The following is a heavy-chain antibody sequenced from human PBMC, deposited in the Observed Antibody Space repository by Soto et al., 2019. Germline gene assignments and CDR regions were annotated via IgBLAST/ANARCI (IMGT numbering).Heavy chain of an antibody. J-gene: IGHJ6*02. CDR2: ISPIFGTA. Sequence: SVKVSCKASGGTFSSYAISWVRQAPGQGLEWMGGISPIFGTANYAQKFQGRVTITADESTSTAYMELSSLRSEDTAVYYCSRDITIFGVVMDGMDVWGQGTTVTVSS. D-gene: IGHD3-3*01. CDR3: SRDITIFGVVMDGMDV. CDR1: GGTFSSYA. V-gene: IGHV1-69*13.